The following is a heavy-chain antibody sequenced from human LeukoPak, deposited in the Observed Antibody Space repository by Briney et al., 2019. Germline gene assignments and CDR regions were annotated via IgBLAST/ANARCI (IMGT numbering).Heavy chain of an antibody. CDR2: IIPIFGTA. D-gene: IGHD5-18*01. Sequence: SVKLSCKASGGTFSSYAISWVRQAPGQGLECMGGIIPIFGTANYAEKLQGSVTITREESTSTPYMELHSLSSEDTAVYYCARGHIAMVGWRSWFDPWGQGTLVTVSS. CDR1: GGTFSSYA. V-gene: IGHV1-69*05. CDR3: ARGHIAMVGWRSWFDP. J-gene: IGHJ5*02.